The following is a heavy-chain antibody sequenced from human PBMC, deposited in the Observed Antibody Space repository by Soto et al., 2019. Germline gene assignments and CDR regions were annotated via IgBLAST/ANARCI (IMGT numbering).Heavy chain of an antibody. V-gene: IGHV4-59*01. CDR1: GGSISSYY. J-gene: IGHJ4*02. CDR3: ARDSVGRRERRGFDY. Sequence: SETLSLTCTVSGGSISSYYWSWIRQPPGKGLEWIGYIYYSGSTNYNPSLKSRVTISVDTSKNQFSLKLSSVTAADTAVYYCARDSVGRRERRGFDYWGQGTLVTVSS. CDR2: IYYSGST. D-gene: IGHD1-1*01.